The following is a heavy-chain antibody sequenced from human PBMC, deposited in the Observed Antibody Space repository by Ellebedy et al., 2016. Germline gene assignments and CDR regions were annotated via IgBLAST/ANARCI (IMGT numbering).Heavy chain of an antibody. J-gene: IGHJ4*02. V-gene: IGHV3-23*01. CDR2: ISGGGTTT. CDR3: AKYFRSGSYYHFDN. D-gene: IGHD3-10*01. CDR1: GFTFYNYV. Sequence: GESLKISXAASGFTFYNYVMTWVRQAPGKGLEWVSSISGGGTTTFYTDSVRGRFTISRDNSEDKVYLQMNSLRDEDTALYYCAKYFRSGSYYHFDNWGPGTLVTVSS.